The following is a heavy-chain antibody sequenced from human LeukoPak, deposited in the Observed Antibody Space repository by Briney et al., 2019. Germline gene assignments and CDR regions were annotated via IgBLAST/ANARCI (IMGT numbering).Heavy chain of an antibody. Sequence: SETLSLTCTVSGGSISSYYWSWIRQPPGKGLEWIGYIYYSGSTNYKPSLKSRVTISVDTSKNQFSLKLSSVTAADTAVYYCAREVVGYSGYDYFDYWGQGTLVTVSS. V-gene: IGHV4-59*01. CDR1: GGSISSYY. CDR2: IYYSGST. CDR3: AREVVGYSGYDYFDY. J-gene: IGHJ4*02. D-gene: IGHD5-12*01.